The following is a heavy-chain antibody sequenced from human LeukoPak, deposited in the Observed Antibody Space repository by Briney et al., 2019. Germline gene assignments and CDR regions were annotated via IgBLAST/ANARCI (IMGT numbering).Heavy chain of an antibody. CDR3: ARDQSVAPGLEYFQH. J-gene: IGHJ1*01. Sequence: ASVKVSCKASGYTFTSYDINWVRQAPGQGLEWMGIINPSGGSTNYAQKFQGRVTVTRDTSTSTVYMELSSLRSEDTAVYYCARDQSVAPGLEYFQHWGQGTLVTVSS. CDR2: INPSGGST. CDR1: GYTFTSYD. V-gene: IGHV1-46*01.